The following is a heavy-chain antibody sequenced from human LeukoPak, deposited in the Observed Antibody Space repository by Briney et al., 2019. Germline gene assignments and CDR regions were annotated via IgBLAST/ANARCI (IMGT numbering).Heavy chain of an antibody. CDR3: ARDRGITVISKRFDP. CDR1: GFTFSSYW. CDR2: IKQDGSEK. V-gene: IGHV3-7*03. Sequence: GGSLRLSCVASGFTFSSYWMSWVRQAPGKGLEWVANIKQDGSEKYYVDSVKGRFTISRDNSKNSLYLQMNSLRAEDTAVYYCARDRGITVISKRFDPWGQGTLVTVSS. J-gene: IGHJ5*02. D-gene: IGHD3-22*01.